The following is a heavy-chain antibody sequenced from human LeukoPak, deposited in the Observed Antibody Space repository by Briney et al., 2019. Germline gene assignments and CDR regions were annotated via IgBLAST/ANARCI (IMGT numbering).Heavy chain of an antibody. J-gene: IGHJ4*02. CDR2: IYDSGST. Sequence: SQTLSLTCTVSGGSVSSGDYYWTWIRQPPGKGLEWIGYIYDSGSTYYNPSLKSRVTISPDRSKNQFSLKLTSVTAADTAVYYCARYGGSGTYFFDYWGQGTLVTVSS. CDR3: ARYGGSGTYFFDY. V-gene: IGHV4-30-4*01. CDR1: GGSVSSGDYY. D-gene: IGHD3-10*01.